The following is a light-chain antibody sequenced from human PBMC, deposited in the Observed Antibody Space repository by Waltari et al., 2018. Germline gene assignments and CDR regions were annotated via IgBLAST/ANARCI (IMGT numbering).Light chain of an antibody. CDR1: NSDIGAYNY. CDR2: NVN. CDR3: SSYTISSTRV. Sequence: QSALTQPASVSGSPGQSITISCTGTNSDIGAYNYVSWYQQHPGKAPKLMIYNVNNRPSGVSNRFSGSKSGNTASLTISGLQAEDEADYYCSSYTISSTRVFGTGTKVTVL. V-gene: IGLV2-14*03. J-gene: IGLJ1*01.